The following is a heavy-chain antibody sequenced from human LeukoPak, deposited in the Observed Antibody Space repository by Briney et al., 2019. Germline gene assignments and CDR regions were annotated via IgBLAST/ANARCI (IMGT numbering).Heavy chain of an antibody. V-gene: IGHV1-2*02. Sequence: ASVKVSCKASGYTFTGYYMHWVRQAPGQGLEWMGWINPNSGGTNYAQKFQGRVTMTRDTSINTAYMELSRLRSDDTAVYYCARVLSNWNYHDYWGQGTLVTVSS. CDR1: GYTFTGYY. J-gene: IGHJ4*02. D-gene: IGHD1-1*01. CDR3: ARVLSNWNYHDY. CDR2: INPNSGGT.